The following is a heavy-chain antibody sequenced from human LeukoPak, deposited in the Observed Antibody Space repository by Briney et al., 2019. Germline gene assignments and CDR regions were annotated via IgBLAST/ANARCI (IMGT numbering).Heavy chain of an antibody. D-gene: IGHD3-3*01. CDR1: GGSISSSRYY. CDR2: IYYSGST. J-gene: IGHJ4*02. Sequence: SETLSLTCTVSGGSISSSRYYWGWIRQPPGEGLEWIVYIYYSGSTYYNPSLKSRVTISVDTSKNQFTLKLSSVTAADTAVYYCARAYSPITIFGVVPPGYWGQGTLVTVSS. V-gene: IGHV4-30-4*08. CDR3: ARAYSPITIFGVVPPGY.